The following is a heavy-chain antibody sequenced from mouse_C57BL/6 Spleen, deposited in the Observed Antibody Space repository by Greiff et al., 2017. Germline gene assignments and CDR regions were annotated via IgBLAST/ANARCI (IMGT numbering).Heavy chain of an antibody. CDR2: IYPSDSET. CDR3: ARPSSGFDY. J-gene: IGHJ2*01. V-gene: IGHV1-61*01. CDR1: GYTFTSYW. Sequence: VQLQQPGAELVRPGSSVKLSCKASGYTFTSYWMDWVKQRPGQGLEWIGNIYPSDSETHYNQKFKDKATLTVDKSSSTAYMQLSSLTSEDSAVYYCARPSSGFDYWGQGTTLTVSS. D-gene: IGHD3-1*01.